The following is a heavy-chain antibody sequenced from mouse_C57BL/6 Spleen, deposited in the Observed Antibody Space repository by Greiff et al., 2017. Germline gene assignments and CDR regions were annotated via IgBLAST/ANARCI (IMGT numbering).Heavy chain of an antibody. Sequence: EVQLVESGGGLVQPKGSLKLSCAASGFSFNTYAMNWVRQAPGKGLEWVARIRSKSNNYATYYADSVKDRFTISRDDSESMLYLQMNNLKTEDTAMYYCVRRGDYDGGFAYWGQGTLVTVSA. CDR3: VRRGDYDGGFAY. J-gene: IGHJ3*01. D-gene: IGHD2-4*01. V-gene: IGHV10-1*01. CDR2: IRSKSNNYAT. CDR1: GFSFNTYA.